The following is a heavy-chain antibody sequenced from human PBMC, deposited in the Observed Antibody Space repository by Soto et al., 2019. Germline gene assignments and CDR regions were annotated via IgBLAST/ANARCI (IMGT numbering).Heavy chain of an antibody. V-gene: IGHV4-31*03. Sequence: QVQLQASGPGLVKPSQTLSLTCTVSGGSISSGGYYWSWIRPHPGKGLEWIGYIYYSGSTYYNPSLKCRVTISVDTSKNQFSPKLSSVTAADTALYYCARHDYGDSFSWYFDLWGRGTLVTVS. CDR2: IYYSGST. CDR3: ARHDYGDSFSWYFDL. CDR1: GGSISSGGYY. D-gene: IGHD4-17*01. J-gene: IGHJ2*01.